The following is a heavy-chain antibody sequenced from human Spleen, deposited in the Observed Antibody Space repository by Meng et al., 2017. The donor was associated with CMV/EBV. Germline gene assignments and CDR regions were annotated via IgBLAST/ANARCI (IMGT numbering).Heavy chain of an antibody. CDR1: GFTFNSYG. V-gene: IGHV3-21*01. CDR3: ARVYCSTTACPYYYYFYGMDV. J-gene: IGHJ6*02. Sequence: GGSLRLSCAASGFTFNSYGMHWVRQAPGKGLEWVSSISRGSNYIYYADSVKGRFTISRDNARDSLYLQMNSLRAEDTAIYYRARVYCSTTACPYYYYFYGMDVWGQGTTVTVSS. D-gene: IGHD2-2*01. CDR2: ISRGSNYI.